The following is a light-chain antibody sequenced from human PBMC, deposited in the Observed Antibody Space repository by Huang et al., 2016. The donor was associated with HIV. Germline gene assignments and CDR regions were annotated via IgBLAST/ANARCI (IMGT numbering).Light chain of an antibody. J-gene: IGKJ4*01. V-gene: IGKV4-1*01. CDR2: LAA. Sequence: DIVMTQSPDSLAVSLGERATINCKSSQSVLYSSNNKNYLDWYQQKPGQPPKLLIYLAATRESGGPDRFSGSGSGTDFTLTISSLQAEDVAVYYCQQYYSTPLTFGGGTKVEIK. CDR1: QSVLYSSNNKNY. CDR3: QQYYSTPLT.